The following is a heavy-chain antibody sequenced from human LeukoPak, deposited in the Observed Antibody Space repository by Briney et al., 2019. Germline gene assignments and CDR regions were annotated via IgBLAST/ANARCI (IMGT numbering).Heavy chain of an antibody. CDR2: IYSSGSP. CDR1: GGPISSYY. D-gene: IGHD3-3*01. J-gene: IGHJ3*02. CDR3: ARDRYDFWSGYYTVPAGLNAFDI. Sequence: PSETLSLTCTVSGGPISSYYWSWIRQPAGKGLEWIGRIYSSGSPNYNPPLKSRVTMSVHTSKNQFSLKLSSVTAADTAVYYCARDRYDFWSGYYTVPAGLNAFDIWGQGTMVTVSS. V-gene: IGHV4-4*07.